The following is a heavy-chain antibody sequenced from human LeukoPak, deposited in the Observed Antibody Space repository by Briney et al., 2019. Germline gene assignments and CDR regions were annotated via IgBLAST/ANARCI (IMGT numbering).Heavy chain of an antibody. Sequence: GGSVKVSCKASGGTFSNYAISWVRQAPGQGREGMGAIIPIFGTANYAQKFQGRVTITADESTSTAYMELSSLRSQDTAVYYCARILSSSWYEYFHHWGQGTLVTVSS. V-gene: IGHV1-69*13. CDR3: ARILSSSWYEYFHH. CDR1: GGTFSNYA. CDR2: IIPIFGTA. J-gene: IGHJ1*01. D-gene: IGHD6-19*01.